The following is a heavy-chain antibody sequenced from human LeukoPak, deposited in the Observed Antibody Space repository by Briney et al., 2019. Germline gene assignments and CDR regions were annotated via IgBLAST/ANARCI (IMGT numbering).Heavy chain of an antibody. CDR1: GFTFSSYA. V-gene: IGHV3-30*04. J-gene: IGHJ3*02. Sequence: GGSLRLSCAASGFTFSSYAMHWVRQVPGKGLEWVAVISYDGSNKYYADSVKGRFTISRDNSKNTLYLQMNSLRAEDTAVYYCATLGELAAFDIWGQGTMVTVSS. D-gene: IGHD3-10*01. CDR2: ISYDGSNK. CDR3: ATLGELAAFDI.